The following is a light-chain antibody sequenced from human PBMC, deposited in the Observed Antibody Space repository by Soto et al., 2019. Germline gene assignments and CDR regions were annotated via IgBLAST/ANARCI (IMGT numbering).Light chain of an antibody. CDR3: QQHATSPRT. J-gene: IGKJ1*01. CDR1: QSVRSSY. V-gene: IGKV3-20*01. CDR2: NAA. Sequence: EIVLTQSPGTLSLSPGEIATLSCRTSQSVRSSYLAWYQQRPGQSPRLLIYNAASRATGIPARFSGSRSGTDFTLTISRLEPEDFAVYYCQQHATSPRTFGQGTKVEIK.